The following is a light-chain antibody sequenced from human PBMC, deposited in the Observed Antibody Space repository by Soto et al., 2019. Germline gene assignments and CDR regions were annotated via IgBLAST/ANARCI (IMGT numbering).Light chain of an antibody. Sequence: DIQMTQSPSSLSASVGDRVTIGCRASQNINTYLAWFQQKPGKAPKSLIYAATNLQGGVPSRFSSTGSGTEFSLTISSLQPDDVAPYYCQQYDRYPPSFGGGTQLDI. J-gene: IGKJ4*01. CDR2: AAT. CDR3: QQYDRYPPS. CDR1: QNINTY. V-gene: IGKV1-16*01.